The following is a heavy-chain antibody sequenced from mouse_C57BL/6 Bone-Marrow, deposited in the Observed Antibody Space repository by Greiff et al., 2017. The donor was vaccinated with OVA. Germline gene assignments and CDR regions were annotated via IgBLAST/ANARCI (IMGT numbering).Heavy chain of an antibody. CDR3: TLITTVVSHWYFDV. CDR1: GFNIKDDY. V-gene: IGHV14-4*01. J-gene: IGHJ1*03. CDR2: IDPENGDT. D-gene: IGHD1-1*01. Sequence: VQLQQSGAELVRPGASVKLSCTASGFNIKDDYMHWVKQRPEQGLEWIGWIDPENGDTEYASKFQGRATITADTYSNTAYLQLSSLTSEDTAVYYCTLITTVVSHWYFDVWGTGTTVTVSS.